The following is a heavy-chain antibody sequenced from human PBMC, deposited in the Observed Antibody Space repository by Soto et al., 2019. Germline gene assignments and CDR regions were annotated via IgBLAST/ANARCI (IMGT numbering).Heavy chain of an antibody. CDR2: VKSDGSS. J-gene: IGHJ6*02. CDR3: ARGLKNYYGMDV. Sequence: EVQLVESGGGLVQPGGSLRLSCAASGFTFSTYWMHWVRQIPGTGLEWVSRVKSDGSSYYADHVKVRFTISRDNAWNTVSLQMNRLRAEDTALYYCARGLKNYYGMDVWGQGTTVTVSS. V-gene: IGHV3-74*01. CDR1: GFTFSTYW.